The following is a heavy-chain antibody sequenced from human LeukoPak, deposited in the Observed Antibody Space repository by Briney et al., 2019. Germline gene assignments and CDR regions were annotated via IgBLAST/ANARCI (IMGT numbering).Heavy chain of an antibody. CDR2: INAGNGNT. D-gene: IGHD3-10*01. J-gene: IGHJ4*02. CDR1: GYTFTSYA. CDR3: ARVGVWFGELGLFDY. V-gene: IGHV1-3*01. Sequence: ASVKVSCKASGYTFTSYAMHWVRQAHGQRLEWMGWINAGNGNTKYSQKFQGRVTITRDTSASTAYMELSSLRSEDTAVYYCARVGVWFGELGLFDYWGQGTLVTVSS.